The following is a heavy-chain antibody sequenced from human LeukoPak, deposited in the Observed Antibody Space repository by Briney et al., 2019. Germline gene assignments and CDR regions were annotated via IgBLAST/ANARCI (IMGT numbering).Heavy chain of an antibody. V-gene: IGHV3-74*01. CDR3: ARDRGYEDY. CDR2: LNSDGSST. D-gene: IGHD5-12*01. Sequence: GGSLRLSCAASGFTFSTYWMHWVRQVPGKGLVWVSRLNSDGSSTTYADSVKGRFTISRDNAKNTLYLQMNGLRVEDTAVYYCARDRGYEDYWGQGTLVTVSS. CDR1: GFTFSTYW. J-gene: IGHJ4*02.